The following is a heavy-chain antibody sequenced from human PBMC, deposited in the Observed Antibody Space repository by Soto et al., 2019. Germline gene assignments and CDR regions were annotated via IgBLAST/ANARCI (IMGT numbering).Heavy chain of an antibody. CDR2: MNSDGRTT. Sequence: CAASGFNFGNNWMHWVRQAPGKGLEWVSRMNSDGRTTNYADSVKGRFTVSRDNAKNTLYLQMNSLRAEDTAVYYCATAEVDYWGPGTLVTVSS. J-gene: IGHJ4*02. V-gene: IGHV3-74*01. CDR1: GFNFGNNW. CDR3: ATAEVDY.